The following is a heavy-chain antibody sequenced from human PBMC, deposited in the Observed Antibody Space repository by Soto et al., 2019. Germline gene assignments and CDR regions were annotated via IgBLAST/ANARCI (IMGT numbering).Heavy chain of an antibody. D-gene: IGHD3-9*01. V-gene: IGHV4-59*01. Sequence: KSSETLSLTCTVSGGSISSYYWSWIRQPPGKGLEWIGYIYYSGSTNYNPSLKSRVTISVDTSKNQFSLKLSSVTAADTAVYYCARGAYDILTGYYPFDYWGQGTLVTVSS. CDR3: ARGAYDILTGYYPFDY. J-gene: IGHJ4*02. CDR1: GGSISSYY. CDR2: IYYSGST.